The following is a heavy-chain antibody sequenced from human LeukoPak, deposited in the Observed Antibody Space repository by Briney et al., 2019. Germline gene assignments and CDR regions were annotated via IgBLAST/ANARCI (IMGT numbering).Heavy chain of an antibody. D-gene: IGHD3-10*01. CDR1: GFTFSSYA. Sequence: GGSLRLSCAASGFTFSSYAMHWVRQAPGKGLEWVALISYDGGNTYYADSVKGRFTISRDNSKNTLDLQLNSLRVEDTAVYYRARDSTYYYGSGSSGPHYFDYWGQGTLVTVSS. V-gene: IGHV3-30*01. CDR3: ARDSTYYYGSGSSGPHYFDY. J-gene: IGHJ4*02. CDR2: ISYDGGNT.